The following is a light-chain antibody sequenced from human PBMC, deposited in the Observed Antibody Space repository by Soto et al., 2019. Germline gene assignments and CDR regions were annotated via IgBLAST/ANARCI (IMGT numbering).Light chain of an antibody. J-gene: IGLJ2*01. V-gene: IGLV1-40*01. CDR1: SSNIGAGYD. CDR3: QSYDSSLSGSGV. Sequence: QSVLTQPPSVSGAPGQRVTISCTGSSSNIGAGYDVHWYQQLPGTAPKLLIYANNNRPSGVPDRFSASKSGTSASLAITGLQAEDEADYYCQSYDSSLSGSGVFGGGTKVTVL. CDR2: ANN.